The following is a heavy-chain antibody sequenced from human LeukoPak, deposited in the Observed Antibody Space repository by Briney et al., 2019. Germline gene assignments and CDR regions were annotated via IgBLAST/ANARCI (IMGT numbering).Heavy chain of an antibody. CDR2: INHSGST. D-gene: IGHD3-10*01. V-gene: IGHV4-34*01. J-gene: IGHJ4*02. CDR1: GGSFSGYY. CDR3: ASWYYYGSGQRGLDY. Sequence: ASETLSLTCAVYGGSFSGYYWSWIRQPPGKGLEWIGEINHSGSTNYNPSLKSRVTISVDTSKNQFSLKLSSVTAADTAVYYCASWYYYGSGQRGLDYWGQGTLVTVSS.